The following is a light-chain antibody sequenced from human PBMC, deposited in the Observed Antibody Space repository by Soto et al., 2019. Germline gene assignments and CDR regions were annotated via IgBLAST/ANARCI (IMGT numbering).Light chain of an antibody. V-gene: IGKV4-1*01. CDR2: WSS. Sequence: DIVMTQSPDSLAVSLGERATINCKSSQSVLYSSNSKNYLTWYQQKPGQHPKLLIYWSSTRESGVPDRFSGSGSGKDFTLTISSLQAEDVAVSYCQQYYSAPYTFGQGTKLEIK. J-gene: IGKJ2*01. CDR1: QSVLYSSNSKNY. CDR3: QQYYSAPYT.